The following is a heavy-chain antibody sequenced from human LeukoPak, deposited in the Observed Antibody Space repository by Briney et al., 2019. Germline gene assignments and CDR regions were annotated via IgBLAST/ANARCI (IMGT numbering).Heavy chain of an antibody. Sequence: GGSLRLSCAASGFTFSSHSMNWVRQAPGKGLEWVSYISSSSSTTYYADSVKGRFTISRDNAKNSLYLQMSSLTDEDTAVYYCARLSTVATPGFDYWGQGTLVTVSS. CDR3: ARLSTVATPGFDY. CDR2: ISSSSSTT. J-gene: IGHJ4*02. D-gene: IGHD4-23*01. CDR1: GFTFSSHS. V-gene: IGHV3-48*02.